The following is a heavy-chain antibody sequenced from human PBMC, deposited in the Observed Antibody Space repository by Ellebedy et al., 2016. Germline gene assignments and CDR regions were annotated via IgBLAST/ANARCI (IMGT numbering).Heavy chain of an antibody. CDR2: IHYSGST. CDR3: ARHSTHSGTHPRPFDY. J-gene: IGHJ4*02. V-gene: IGHV4-39*01. Sequence: GSLRLSXTVSGGSISSSNCYWGWIRQPPGKGLEWIATIHYSGSTYYKPSLKSRVTISVDTSKNQFSLRLTSMTAADTAVYYCARHSTHSGTHPRPFDYWGQGTLVTVSA. D-gene: IGHD1-26*01. CDR1: GGSISSSNCY.